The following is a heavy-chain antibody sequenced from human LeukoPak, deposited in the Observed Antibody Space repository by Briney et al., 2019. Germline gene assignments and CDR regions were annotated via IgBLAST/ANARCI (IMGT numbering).Heavy chain of an antibody. D-gene: IGHD5-18*01. J-gene: IGHJ5*02. CDR3: AREENTAMAA. CDR2: IYYSGST. CDR1: GGSISSYY. V-gene: IGHV4-59*12. Sequence: SETLSLTCTVSGGSISSYYWSWIRQPPGKGLEWIGYIYYSGSTNYNPSLKSRVTISVDTSKNQFSLKPSSVTAADTAVYYCAREENTAMAAWGQGTLVTVSS.